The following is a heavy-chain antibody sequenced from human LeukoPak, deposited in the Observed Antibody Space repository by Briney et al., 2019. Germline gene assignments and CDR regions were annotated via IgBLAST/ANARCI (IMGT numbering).Heavy chain of an antibody. CDR1: GFTFSSYA. Sequence: GRSLRLSCAASGFTFSSYAMHWVRQAPGKGLEWVAVISYDGSNKYYADSVKGRFTISRDNSKNTLYLQMNSLRAEDTAMYYCARVRHYDSGSYPGYWGQGTLVTVSS. CDR2: ISYDGSNK. D-gene: IGHD3-10*01. J-gene: IGHJ4*02. V-gene: IGHV3-30*04. CDR3: ARVRHYDSGSYPGY.